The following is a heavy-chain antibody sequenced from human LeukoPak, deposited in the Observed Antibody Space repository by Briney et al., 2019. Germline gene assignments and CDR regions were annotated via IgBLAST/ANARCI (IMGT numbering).Heavy chain of an antibody. D-gene: IGHD3-10*01. Sequence: GGSLRLSCAASGFTFSSYGMHWVRQAPGKGLEWVAVISYDGSNKYYADSVKGRFTISRDNSKNTLYLQMNSLRTDDTAMYYWARDFGITWAQYYFDYWGQGTLVTVSS. CDR2: ISYDGSNK. V-gene: IGHV3-30*03. CDR3: ARDFGITWAQYYFDY. J-gene: IGHJ4*02. CDR1: GFTFSSYG.